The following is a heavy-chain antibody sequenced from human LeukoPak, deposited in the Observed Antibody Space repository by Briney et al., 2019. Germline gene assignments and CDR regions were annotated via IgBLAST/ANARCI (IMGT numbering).Heavy chain of an antibody. Sequence: PGGSLRLSCAASGFTFSTYWMHWVRQAPGKGLAWVSRINSDGSSTTYADSVKGRFTISRDNAKNTLYLQMNSLRAEDTAVYYCARSKRGSDYPTDYWGQGTLVTVSS. CDR2: INSDGSST. V-gene: IGHV3-74*03. D-gene: IGHD3-16*01. J-gene: IGHJ4*02. CDR3: ARSKRGSDYPTDY. CDR1: GFTFSTYW.